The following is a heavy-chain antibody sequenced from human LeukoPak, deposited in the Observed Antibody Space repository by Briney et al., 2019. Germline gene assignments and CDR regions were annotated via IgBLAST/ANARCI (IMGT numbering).Heavy chain of an antibody. CDR1: GGSISSGGYY. Sequence: PSQTLSLTCTVSGGSISSGGYYWSWIRQHPGKGLEWIGYIYYSGSTYYNPSLKSRVTISVDTSKNQFSLKLSSVTAADTAVYYCARAGLTGIHNWFDPWGQGTLVTVSS. CDR2: IYYSGST. D-gene: IGHD7-27*01. J-gene: IGHJ5*02. V-gene: IGHV4-31*03. CDR3: ARAGLTGIHNWFDP.